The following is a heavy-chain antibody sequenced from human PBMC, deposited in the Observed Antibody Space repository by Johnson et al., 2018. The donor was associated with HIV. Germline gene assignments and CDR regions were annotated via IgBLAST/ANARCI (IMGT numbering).Heavy chain of an antibody. J-gene: IGHJ3*02. D-gene: IGHD3-16*01. V-gene: IGHV3-49*03. CDR3: SGWRLGGSFVS. CDR2: IRSNSYGGTT. Sequence: VQLVESGGGLVQPGRSLRLSCTASGFTFGDYSMNWFRQAPVKGLEWVGFIRSNSYGGTTEYAASVKGRFTISRDDSKTIAYLQMNSLKTVDTAVYYCSGWRLGGSFVSWGQGTMVTVAS. CDR1: GFTFGDYS.